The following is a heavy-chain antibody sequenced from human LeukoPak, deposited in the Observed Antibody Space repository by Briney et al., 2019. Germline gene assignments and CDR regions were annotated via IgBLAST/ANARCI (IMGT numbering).Heavy chain of an antibody. CDR2: IYYSGST. CDR1: GGSISSYY. V-gene: IGHV4-59*01. CDR3: ARSKAAAVFDP. Sequence: SETLSLTCTVSGGSISSYYWSWIRQPPGKGLEWIGYIYYSGSTNYNPSLKSRVTIPVDTSKNQFSLKLSSVTAADTAVYYCARSKAAAVFDPWGQGTLVTVSS. D-gene: IGHD6-13*01. J-gene: IGHJ5*02.